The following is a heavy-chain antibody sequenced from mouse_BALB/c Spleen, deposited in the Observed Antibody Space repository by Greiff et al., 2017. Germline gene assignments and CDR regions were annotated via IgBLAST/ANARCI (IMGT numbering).Heavy chain of an antibody. Sequence: LQQPGSELVRPGASVKLSCKASGYTFTSYWMHWVKQRPGQGLEWIGNIYPGSGSTNYDEKFKSKATLTVDTSSSTAYMQLSSLTSEDSAVYYCTRRLLRLPYAMDYWGQGTSVTVSS. CDR1: GYTFTSYW. D-gene: IGHD1-2*01. CDR3: TRRLLRLPYAMDY. V-gene: IGHV1S22*01. CDR2: IYPGSGST. J-gene: IGHJ4*01.